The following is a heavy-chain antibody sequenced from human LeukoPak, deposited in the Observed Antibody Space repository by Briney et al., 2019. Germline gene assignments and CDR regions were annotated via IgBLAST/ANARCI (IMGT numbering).Heavy chain of an antibody. CDR1: GGSISSGGHY. D-gene: IGHD6-13*01. CDR3: ARQVTAAAGTNWFDP. J-gene: IGHJ5*02. Sequence: SQTLSLTCTVSGGSISSGGHYWSWIRQHPGKGLEWIGYIYYSGSTHSNPSLKSRVTISVGTSNNQFSLKLSSVTAADTAVYYCARQVTAAAGTNWFDPWGQGTLVTVSS. CDR2: IYYSGST. V-gene: IGHV4-31*03.